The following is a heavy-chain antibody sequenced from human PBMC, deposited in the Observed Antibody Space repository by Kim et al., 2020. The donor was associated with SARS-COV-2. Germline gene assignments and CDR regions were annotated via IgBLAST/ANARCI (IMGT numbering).Heavy chain of an antibody. D-gene: IGHD2-15*01. CDR3: YKGRDAYPIVY. V-gene: IGHV3-33*06. J-gene: IGHJ4*01. Sequence: GGSLRLSCAASGFTFSSSGMHWVRQAPGKGLEWVAVIWYDGSCKSYGYSAKGRFTITRANSKNTQYLQMHILSAEAEAVDDYYKGRDAYPIVYWGDGTLV. CDR1: GFTFSSSG. CDR2: IWYDGSCK.